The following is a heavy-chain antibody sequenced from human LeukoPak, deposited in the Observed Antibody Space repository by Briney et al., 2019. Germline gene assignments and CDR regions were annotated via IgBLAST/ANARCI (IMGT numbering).Heavy chain of an antibody. CDR3: ARDHGVVVVATTTVKRENNWFDS. D-gene: IGHD2-15*01. J-gene: IGHJ5*01. CDR2: IYYSGST. CDR1: GGSISSSSYY. Sequence: SETLSLTCTVSGGSISSSSYYWGWIRQPPGKGLEWIGSIYYSGSTYYKPSLKSRVTISVDTSKNQFSLRLSSVTAADTAVYYCARDHGVVVVATTTVKRENNWFDSWGQGTLVIVSS. V-gene: IGHV4-39*07.